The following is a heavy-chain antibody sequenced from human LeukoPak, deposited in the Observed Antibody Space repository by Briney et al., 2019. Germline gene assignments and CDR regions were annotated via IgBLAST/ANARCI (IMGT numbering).Heavy chain of an antibody. Sequence: SETLCLTCTVSGGSISSSSYYWGWIRQPPGKGLEWIGSIYYSGSTYYNPSLKSRVTISVDTSKNQFSLKLSSVTAADTAVYYCARDYHHYYYYMDVWGKGTTVTVSS. V-gene: IGHV4-39*07. CDR3: ARDYHHYYYYMDV. CDR2: IYYSGST. J-gene: IGHJ6*03. D-gene: IGHD1-14*01. CDR1: GGSISSSSYY.